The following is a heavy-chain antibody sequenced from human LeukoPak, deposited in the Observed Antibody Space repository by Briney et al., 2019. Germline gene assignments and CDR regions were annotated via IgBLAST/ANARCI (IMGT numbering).Heavy chain of an antibody. J-gene: IGHJ4*02. D-gene: IGHD3-9*01. CDR3: AKGPVKYYDILTGNFDY. Sequence: GGSLRLSCAASGVTFTTYAMSWVRQAPGKGLEWVSTMSGSGGSTYYADSVKGRFTISRDSSKNTLYLQMNSLRAEDTAIYYCAKGPVKYYDILTGNFDYWGQGTLVTVSS. CDR2: MSGSGGST. CDR1: GVTFTTYA. V-gene: IGHV3-23*01.